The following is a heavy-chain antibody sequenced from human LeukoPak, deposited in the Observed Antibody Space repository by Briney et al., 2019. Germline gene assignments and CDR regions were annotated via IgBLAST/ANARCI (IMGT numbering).Heavy chain of an antibody. J-gene: IGHJ4*02. D-gene: IGHD3-22*01. CDR3: ARGSDYYDSSGYYYGVDY. Sequence: SETLSPTCTVSGGSISSGGYYWSWIRQPRGKGLEWIGYIYHSGSTYYNPSLKSRVTISVDRSKSQFSLKLSSVTAADTAVYYCARGSDYYDSSGYYYGVDYWGQGTLVTVSS. CDR2: IYHSGST. V-gene: IGHV4-30-2*01. CDR1: GGSISSGGYY.